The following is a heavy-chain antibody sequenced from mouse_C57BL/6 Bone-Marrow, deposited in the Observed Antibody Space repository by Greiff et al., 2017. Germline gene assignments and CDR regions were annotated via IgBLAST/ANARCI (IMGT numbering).Heavy chain of an antibody. J-gene: IGHJ3*01. CDR1: GFTFSDFY. CDR2: SRNKANDYTT. Sequence: EVNVVESGGGLVQSGRSLRLSCATSGFTFSDFYMEWVRQAPGKGLEWIAASRNKANDYTTEYSASVKGRFIVSRDTSQSILYLQMNALRAEDTAIYYCARDNSNYRFAYWGQGTLVTVSA. D-gene: IGHD2-5*01. V-gene: IGHV7-1*01. CDR3: ARDNSNYRFAY.